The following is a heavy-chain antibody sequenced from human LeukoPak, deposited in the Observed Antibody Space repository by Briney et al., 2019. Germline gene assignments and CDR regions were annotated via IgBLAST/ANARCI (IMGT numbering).Heavy chain of an antibody. V-gene: IGHV3-23*01. J-gene: IGHJ4*02. D-gene: IGHD3-22*01. Sequence: GGSLRLSCSASGFPFSRFAMTWVRHLPGKGLDWVSTISGNGHQTYYGDSVKGRFSVSRDNSKNILYLQMDSLRADDSALYYCAKDANYYDSSGFFIPFDYWGQGTLVTVSS. CDR1: GFPFSRFA. CDR2: ISGNGHQT. CDR3: AKDANYYDSSGFFIPFDY.